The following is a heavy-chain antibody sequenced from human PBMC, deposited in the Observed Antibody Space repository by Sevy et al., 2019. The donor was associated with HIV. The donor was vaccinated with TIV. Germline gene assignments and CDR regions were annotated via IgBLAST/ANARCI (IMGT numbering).Heavy chain of an antibody. CDR3: ARGEGDLTF. CDR1: GGSFSGYY. D-gene: IGHD3-3*01. CDR2: INHSGST. J-gene: IGHJ4*02. V-gene: IGHV4-34*01. Sequence: SETLSLTCAVYGGSFSGYYWSWIRQPPGKGLEWIGEINHSGSTNYNPSLKSRVTISVDTSKNQFSLKLSSVTAADTAVYYCARGEGDLTFWGQGTLVTVSS.